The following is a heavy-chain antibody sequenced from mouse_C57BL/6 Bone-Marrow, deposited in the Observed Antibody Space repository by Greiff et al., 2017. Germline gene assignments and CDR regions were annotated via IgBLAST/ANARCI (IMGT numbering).Heavy chain of an antibody. Sequence: EVQLQQSGAELVRPGASVKLSCTASGFNIKDDYMHWVKQRPEQGLEWIGWIDPENGDTEYASKFQGKATITADTSSNTAYLQLSSLTSEDTAVYDCTRGYSRRFAYWGQGTLVTVSA. J-gene: IGHJ3*01. CDR3: TRGYSRRFAY. CDR2: IDPENGDT. V-gene: IGHV14-4*01. CDR1: GFNIKDDY. D-gene: IGHD2-5*01.